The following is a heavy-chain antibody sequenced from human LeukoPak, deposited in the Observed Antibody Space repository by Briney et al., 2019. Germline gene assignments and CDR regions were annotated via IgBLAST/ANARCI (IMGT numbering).Heavy chain of an antibody. J-gene: IGHJ3*02. CDR2: IYYSGST. CDR3: ASYGRHDAFDI. V-gene: IGHV4-59*01. Sequence: PSETLSLTCTVSGGSISSYYWSWIRQPPGKGLEWIGYIYYSGSTNYNPSLKSRVTISVDTSKNQFSLKLSSVTAADTAVYYCASYGRHDAFDIWGQGIMVTVSS. D-gene: IGHD4-17*01. CDR1: GGSISSYY.